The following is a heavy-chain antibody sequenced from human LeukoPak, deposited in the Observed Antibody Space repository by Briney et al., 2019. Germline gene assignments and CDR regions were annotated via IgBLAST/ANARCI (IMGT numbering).Heavy chain of an antibody. CDR2: IIPIFGTA. D-gene: IGHD1-26*01. CDR3: ALSLTPPAIGGSYDLEY. CDR1: GGTFSSYA. J-gene: IGHJ4*02. V-gene: IGHV1-69*13. Sequence: ASVKVSCKASGGTFSSYAISWVRQAPGQGLEWMGGIIPIFGTANYAQKFQGRVTITADESTSTAYMELSSLRSEDTAVYYCALSLTPPAIGGSYDLEYWGQGTLVTVSS.